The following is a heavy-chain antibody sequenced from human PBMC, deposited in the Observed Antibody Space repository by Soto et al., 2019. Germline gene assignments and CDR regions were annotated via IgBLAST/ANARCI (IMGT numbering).Heavy chain of an antibody. D-gene: IGHD6-13*01. CDR2: IRSKSNNYAT. CDR1: GFTLSGSA. V-gene: IGHV3-73*01. CDR3: ARIAAAGTNFDY. J-gene: IGHJ4*02. Sequence: GGSLRLSCAASGFTLSGSAVYWVRQASGKGLEWVGRIRSKSNNYATAYGASVKGRFSISRGDLKNTAYLQMNSLKTEDTAVYYCARIAAAGTNFDYWGQGTLVTVSS.